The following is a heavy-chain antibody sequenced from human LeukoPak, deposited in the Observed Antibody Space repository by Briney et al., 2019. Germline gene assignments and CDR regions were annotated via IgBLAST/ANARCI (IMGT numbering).Heavy chain of an antibody. V-gene: IGHV3-53*01. Sequence: PGGSLRLSCVASGFTVSSYYVSWVRQAPGKGLEWVSVIYSGGSTYYADSVEGRFTVSRDNSKNTLYLEMRSLRAEDTAVYCCARDLTPRLTGYFDYWGQGTLVTVSS. J-gene: IGHJ4*02. D-gene: IGHD3-16*01. CDR2: IYSGGST. CDR1: GFTVSSYY. CDR3: ARDLTPRLTGYFDY.